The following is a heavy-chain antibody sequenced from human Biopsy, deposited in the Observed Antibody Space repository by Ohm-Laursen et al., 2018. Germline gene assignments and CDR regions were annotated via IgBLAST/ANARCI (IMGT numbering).Heavy chain of an antibody. CDR3: TRAGGGKIYGL. CDR1: GVSINTGGYY. Sequence: TLSLTCTVSGVSINTGGYYWTWIRQHPGTGLEWIGYIRYSGNTLYNPPLKSRLTISVDTSRNQFSLKLTSVTAADTALYYCTRAGGGKIYGLWGQGTLVTVSS. D-gene: IGHD3-16*01. J-gene: IGHJ4*02. V-gene: IGHV4-31*03. CDR2: IRYSGNT.